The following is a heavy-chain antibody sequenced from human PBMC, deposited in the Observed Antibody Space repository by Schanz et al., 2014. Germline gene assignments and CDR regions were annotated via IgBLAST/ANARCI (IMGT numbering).Heavy chain of an antibody. CDR1: GFTFSSYA. J-gene: IGHJ5*01. CDR2: ISGRDGST. Sequence: EVQLLESGGGLVQPGGSLRLSCAASGFTFSSYAMSWVRQAPGKGLEWVSAISGRDGSTYYADSVRGRFTISRDNSKNTLYLQMNSLRAEDTAVYYCAKTPREYCNYDNCPNWFDSWGQGTLXTASS. CDR3: AKTPREYCNYDNCPNWFDS. D-gene: IGHD2-15*01. V-gene: IGHV3-23*01.